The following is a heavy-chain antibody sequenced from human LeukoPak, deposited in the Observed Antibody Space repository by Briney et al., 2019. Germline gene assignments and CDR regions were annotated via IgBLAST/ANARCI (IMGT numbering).Heavy chain of an antibody. J-gene: IGHJ4*02. V-gene: IGHV3-23*01. Sequence: PGGSLRLSCAASGFIFSSYAMSWVRQAPGKGLEWVSAISGSGGSTYYADSVKGRFTISRDNSKNTLYLQMNSLRAEDTAVYYCAKLPGYYDFWSGYFEGGYYFDYWGQGTLVTVSS. CDR2: ISGSGGST. CDR1: GFIFSSYA. D-gene: IGHD3-3*01. CDR3: AKLPGYYDFWSGYFEGGYYFDY.